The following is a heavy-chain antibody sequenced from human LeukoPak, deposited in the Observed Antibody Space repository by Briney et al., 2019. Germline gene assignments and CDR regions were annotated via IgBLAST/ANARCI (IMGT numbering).Heavy chain of an antibody. Sequence: SETLSLTCTVSGASISTYYWSWIRQPAGKGLEWIGRISTIGSTNYNPSLNSRVTISIDTSKNQFSLKLSSVTAADTAVYYCARDGCGGSCFHYYYYYMDVWGKGTTVTISS. CDR3: ARDGCGGSCFHYYYYYMDV. CDR2: ISTIGST. D-gene: IGHD2-15*01. V-gene: IGHV4-4*07. CDR1: GASISTYY. J-gene: IGHJ6*03.